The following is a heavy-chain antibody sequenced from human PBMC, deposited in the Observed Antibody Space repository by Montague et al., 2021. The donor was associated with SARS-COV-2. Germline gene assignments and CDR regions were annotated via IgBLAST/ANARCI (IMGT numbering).Heavy chain of an antibody. CDR3: ARRTYDILTGYDYGMDV. D-gene: IGHD3-9*01. CDR1: GFSLGTSGIC. CDR2: XDRDDDK. V-gene: IGHV2-70*11. Sequence: PALVKPTQTLTLTCTFSGFSLGTSGICVSWIRQPPGKALEWLARXDRDDDKYYSTSLKTRLTISKDTSKNQVVLTMTNMDPVDTATYYCARRTYDILTGYDYGMDVWGQGTTVTVSS. J-gene: IGHJ6*02.